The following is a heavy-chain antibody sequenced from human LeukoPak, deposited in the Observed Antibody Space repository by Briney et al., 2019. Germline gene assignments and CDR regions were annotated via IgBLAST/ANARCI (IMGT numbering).Heavy chain of an antibody. CDR1: GGSFSGYY. Sequence: SETLSLTCAVYGGSFSGYYWSRIRQPPGKGLEWIGEINHSGSTNYTPSLKSRVTISLDTSKNQFSLKLSSVTAADTAVYYCARSGWYSLDYWGQGTLVTVSS. CDR3: ARSGWYSLDY. CDR2: INHSGST. V-gene: IGHV4-34*01. D-gene: IGHD6-19*01. J-gene: IGHJ4*02.